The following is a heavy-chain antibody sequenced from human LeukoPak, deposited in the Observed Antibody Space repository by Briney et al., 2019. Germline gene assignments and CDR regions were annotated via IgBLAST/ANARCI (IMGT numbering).Heavy chain of an antibody. CDR3: ARHADGIVGATPFDY. CDR2: ISAYNGNT. Sequence: ASVKVSCKASGYTFTSYGISWVRQAPGQGLEWMGWISAYNGNTNYAQKLQGRVTMTTDTSTSTAYMELRSLRSDDTAVYYCARHADGIVGATPFDYWGQGTLVTVSS. V-gene: IGHV1-18*01. J-gene: IGHJ4*02. CDR1: GYTFTSYG. D-gene: IGHD1-26*01.